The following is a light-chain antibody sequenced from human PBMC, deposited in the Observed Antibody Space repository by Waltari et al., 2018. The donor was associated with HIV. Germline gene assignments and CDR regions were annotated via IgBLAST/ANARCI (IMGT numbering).Light chain of an antibody. V-gene: IGLV1-47*01. J-gene: IGLJ1*01. CDR3: ATWDGSLGGAYV. CDR2: RDN. CDR1: TSNVGSHL. Sequence: QSVLTQPPSASGTPGQRVTISCSGTTSNVGSHLVSWYQQLPGTAPKVLIYRDNRRPSGVPDRFSGSKSGASASLAISGLRSEDEGDYYCATWDGSLGGAYVFGAGTKVSVL.